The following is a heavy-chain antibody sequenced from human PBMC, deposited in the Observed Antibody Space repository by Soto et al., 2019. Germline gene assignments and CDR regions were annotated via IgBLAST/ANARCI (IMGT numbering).Heavy chain of an antibody. CDR3: ARLTMEDHYSMDV. J-gene: IGHJ6*02. CDR1: GFSVNTSGVG. CDR2: IYWDDDK. D-gene: IGHD3-10*01. V-gene: IGHV2-5*02. Sequence: QITLKESGPTLVNPTQTLTLTCALSGFSVNTSGVGVGWIRQPPGKALEWLALIYWDDDKRYSPSLKSRLTIPKETSKTQVVLTLVNQDPVDTATYDCARLTMEDHYSMDVWGQGTTFTVSS.